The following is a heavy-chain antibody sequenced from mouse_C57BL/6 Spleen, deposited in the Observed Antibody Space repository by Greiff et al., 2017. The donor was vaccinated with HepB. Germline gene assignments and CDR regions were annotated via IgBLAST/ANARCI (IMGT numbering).Heavy chain of an antibody. CDR2: INPSTGGT. CDR1: GYSFTGYY. D-gene: IGHD2-3*01. V-gene: IGHV1-42*01. J-gene: IGHJ2*01. CDR3: ARWESDGYFDY. Sequence: VQLKESGPELVKPGASVKISCKASGYSFTGYYMNWVKQSPEKSLEWIGEINPSTGGTTYNQKFKAKATLTVDKSSSTAYMQLKSLTSEDSAVYCCARWESDGYFDYWGQGTTLTVSS.